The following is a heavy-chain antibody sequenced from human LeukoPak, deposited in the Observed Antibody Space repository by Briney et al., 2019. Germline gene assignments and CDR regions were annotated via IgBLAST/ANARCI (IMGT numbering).Heavy chain of an antibody. J-gene: IGHJ6*03. V-gene: IGHV4-61*02. CDR3: ARSKGYCSGGRCYKYYYYYYMDV. CDR2: IYTSGST. D-gene: IGHD2-15*01. CDR1: GGSISSGSYY. Sequence: SETLSLTCTVSGGSISSGSYYWSWIRQPAGKGREWIGRIYTSGSTNYNPSLKSRVTISVDTSKNQSSLKLSSVTAADTAVYYCARSKGYCSGGRCYKYYYYYYMDVWGKGTTVTVSS.